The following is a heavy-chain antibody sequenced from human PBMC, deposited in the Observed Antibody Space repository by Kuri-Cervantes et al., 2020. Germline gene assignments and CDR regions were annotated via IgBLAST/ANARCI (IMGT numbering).Heavy chain of an antibody. CDR1: GLTFSSYG. CDR2: ISYDGSNK. V-gene: IGHV3-30*18. Sequence: GESLKISCAASGLTFSSYGMHWVRQAPGKGLEYVAVISYDGSNKYYADSVKGRFTISRDNSKNTVYLQMNSLRPEDTAVYFCAKRAVRGPNAQNAFDIWGQGTMVTVSS. D-gene: IGHD3-10*01. J-gene: IGHJ3*02. CDR3: AKRAVRGPNAQNAFDI.